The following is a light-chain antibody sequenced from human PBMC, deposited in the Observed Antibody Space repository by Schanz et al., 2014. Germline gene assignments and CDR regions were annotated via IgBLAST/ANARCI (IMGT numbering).Light chain of an antibody. CDR3: LQDYNYPPT. V-gene: IGKV1-6*01. CDR1: QGIRKD. Sequence: AIQMTQSPSSLSASVGDRVTITCRTGQGIRKDLGWYQQKPGKAPNLLIYATSNLLSGVPSRFSGSGSGTVFTLTISSLQPEDIATYYCLQDYNYPPTFGQGTKVESK. J-gene: IGKJ1*01. CDR2: ATS.